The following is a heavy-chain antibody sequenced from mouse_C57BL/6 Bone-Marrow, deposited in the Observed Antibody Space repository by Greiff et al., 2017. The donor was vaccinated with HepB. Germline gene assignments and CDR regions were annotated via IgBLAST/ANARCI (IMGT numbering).Heavy chain of an antibody. D-gene: IGHD2-4*01. J-gene: IGHJ4*01. CDR2: INPNNGGT. CDR1: GYTFTDYN. CDR3: ARSHYDYYYYAMDY. V-gene: IGHV1-22*01. Sequence: VQLKESGPELVKPGASVKMSCKASGYTFTDYNMHWVKQSHGKSLEWIGYINPNNGGTSYNQKFKGKATLTVNKSSSTAYMELRSLTSEDSAVYYCARSHYDYYYYAMDYWGQGTSVTVSS.